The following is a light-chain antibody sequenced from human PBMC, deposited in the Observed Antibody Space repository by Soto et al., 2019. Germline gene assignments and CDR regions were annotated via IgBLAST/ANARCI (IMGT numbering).Light chain of an antibody. CDR3: QQCDTSPFT. CDR2: RAS. V-gene: IGKV3-20*01. CDR1: QSVSSSY. Sequence: EIVLTQSPGTLSLSPGERATLSCRASQSVSSSYLTWYQQKPGQPPRLLIYRASRRAAGIPDRFSGSGSGTDFTLTITRLESEDVAVYYCQQCDTSPFTFGQGTKLEIK. J-gene: IGKJ2*01.